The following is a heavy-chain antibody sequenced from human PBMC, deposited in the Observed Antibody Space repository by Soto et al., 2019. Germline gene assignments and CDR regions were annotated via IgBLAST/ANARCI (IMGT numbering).Heavy chain of an antibody. CDR1: GGSVSSGSYY. CDR3: ARDLGGYYWFDP. J-gene: IGHJ5*02. Sequence: SETLSLTCTVSGGSVSSGSYYWTWVRQPPGKGLEWIGYIYYSGSTMYNPSLKSRVTMSVDTSQNQFSLKLNSVTAADTAVYYCARDLGGYYWFDPWGQGTLVTVSS. D-gene: IGHD5-12*01. CDR2: IYYSGST. V-gene: IGHV4-61*01.